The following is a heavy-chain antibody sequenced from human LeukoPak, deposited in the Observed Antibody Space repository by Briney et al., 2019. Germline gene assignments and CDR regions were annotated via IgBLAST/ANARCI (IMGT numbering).Heavy chain of an antibody. D-gene: IGHD6-19*01. V-gene: IGHV3-21*01. Sequence: RGSLRLSCAASGFTFSSYSMNWVRQAPGKGLEWVSSISGSSSYIYYADSVKGRFTISRDNAKNSLYLQMNSLRAEDTAVYYCAREWGIAVIDYWGQGTLVTVSS. J-gene: IGHJ4*02. CDR3: AREWGIAVIDY. CDR1: GFTFSSYS. CDR2: ISGSSSYI.